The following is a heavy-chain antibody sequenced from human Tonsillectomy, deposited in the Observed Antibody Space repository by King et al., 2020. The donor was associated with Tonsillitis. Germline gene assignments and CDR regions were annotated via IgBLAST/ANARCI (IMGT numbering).Heavy chain of an antibody. CDR3: ARELVVGVAEYFQN. J-gene: IGHJ1*01. Sequence: VQLVESGGGLVQPGGSLRLSCAASGFTFIRYCMSWLRQAPGKGLEWVANINLDGSEKYYVDSVKGRFTISRDNAKNSLHLQMNSLRVEDAAVYYCARELVVGVAEYFQNWGQGTLLTVSS. CDR2: INLDGSEK. V-gene: IGHV3-7*03. D-gene: IGHD2-15*01. CDR1: GFTFIRYC.